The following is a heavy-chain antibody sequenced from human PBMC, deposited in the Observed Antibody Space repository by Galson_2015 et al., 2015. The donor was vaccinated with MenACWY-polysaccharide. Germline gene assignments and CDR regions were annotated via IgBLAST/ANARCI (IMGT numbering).Heavy chain of an antibody. D-gene: IGHD1-7*01. J-gene: IGHJ4*02. CDR3: ARENYYFDY. Sequence: CAISGDSVSSDSATWNWIRQSPSRGLEWLGRTYYRSKWYNDYAVSVKGRMTINPDTSKNQFFLQLNPVTPEDTAVYYCARENYYFDYWGQGTLVTVSS. V-gene: IGHV6-1*01. CDR2: TYYRSKWYN. CDR1: GDSVSSDSAT.